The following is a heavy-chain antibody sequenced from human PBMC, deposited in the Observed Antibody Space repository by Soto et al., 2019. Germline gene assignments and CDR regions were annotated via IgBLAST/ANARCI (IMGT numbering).Heavy chain of an antibody. V-gene: IGHV3-48*03. D-gene: IGHD3-22*01. Sequence: GASMRLSCAASGFTLSFYEMNWVRQAPGKGLDWVSYISGSGSTIYYADSVKGRFTISRDNAKNSLFLQMNSLRAEDTAVYYCTRMAYYSDISCFYPTQPHLDYSCQEPLVSVSS. CDR2: ISGSGSTI. J-gene: IGHJ4*02. CDR3: TRMAYYSDISCFYPTQPHLDY. CDR1: GFTLSFYE.